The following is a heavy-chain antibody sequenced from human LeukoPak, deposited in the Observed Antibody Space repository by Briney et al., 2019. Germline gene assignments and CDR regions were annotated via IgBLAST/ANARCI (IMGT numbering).Heavy chain of an antibody. CDR1: GFTFSSYG. CDR3: ARDRAAAMEYYYMDV. CDR2: IGYDGSNK. Sequence: GGSLRLSCAASGFTFSSYGMHWVRQAPGKGLEWVAVIGYDGSNKNYADSVKGRFTISRDNSKNTLYLQMNSLRAEDTAVYYCARDRAAAMEYYYMDVWGKGTTVTVSS. J-gene: IGHJ6*03. D-gene: IGHD2-2*01. V-gene: IGHV3-33*01.